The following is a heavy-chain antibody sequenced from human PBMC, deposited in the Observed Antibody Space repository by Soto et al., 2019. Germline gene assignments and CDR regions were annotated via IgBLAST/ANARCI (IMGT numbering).Heavy chain of an antibody. CDR1: GYSFTSYW. CDR2: IDPSDSYT. V-gene: IGHV5-10-1*01. CDR3: ASRSITIFRVVEY. J-gene: IGHJ4*02. Sequence: GESLKISCKGSGYSFTSYWISWVRQMPGKGLEWMGRIDPSDSYTNYSPSFQGHVTISADKSISTAYLQWSSLKASDTAMYYCASRSITIFRVVEYWGQGTLVTVSS. D-gene: IGHD3-3*01.